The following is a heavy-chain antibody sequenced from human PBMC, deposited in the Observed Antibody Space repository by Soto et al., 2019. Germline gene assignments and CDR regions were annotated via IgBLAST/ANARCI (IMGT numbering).Heavy chain of an antibody. V-gene: IGHV4-39*01. Sequence: SETLSLTCTVSGGSISNSSYLWGWIRQPPGKGLQWIGSVSYSGSTYYNPSLKSRVTISVDTSKTQSSLRLSSVTAADTAVYNCTRNQHFLEGPTFNYWGQEPLVTVPS. J-gene: IGHJ4*02. CDR1: GGSISNSSYL. CDR3: TRNQHFLEGPTFNY. D-gene: IGHD3-3*01. CDR2: VSYSGST.